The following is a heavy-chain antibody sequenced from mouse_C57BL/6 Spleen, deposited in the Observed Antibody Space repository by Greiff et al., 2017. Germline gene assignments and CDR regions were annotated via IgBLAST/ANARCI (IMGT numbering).Heavy chain of an antibody. D-gene: IGHD1-1*01. J-gene: IGHJ3*01. CDR2: INPNNGGT. V-gene: IGHV1-26*01. CDR3: ASYYYGSSFPWFAY. Sequence: VQLQQSGPELVKPGASVKISCKASGYTFTDYYMNWVKQSHGKSLEWIGDINPNNGGTSYNQKFKGKATLTVDKSSSTAYMELRILTSEDSAVYYCASYYYGSSFPWFAYWGQGTLVTVSA. CDR1: GYTFTDYY.